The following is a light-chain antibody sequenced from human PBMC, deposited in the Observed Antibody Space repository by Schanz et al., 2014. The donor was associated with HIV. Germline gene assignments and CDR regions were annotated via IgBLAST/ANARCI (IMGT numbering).Light chain of an antibody. CDR2: DVT. Sequence: QSVLTQPRSVSGSPGQSVTISCTGTSSDVGDYNYVSWYQQHPGKAPKLMIFDVTERPSGVPDRLSGSKSGNTASLTISGLQAEDEADYYCSAYTSSSTLVFGGGTKLTV. CDR1: SSDVGDYNY. V-gene: IGLV2-11*01. CDR3: SAYTSSSTLV. J-gene: IGLJ2*01.